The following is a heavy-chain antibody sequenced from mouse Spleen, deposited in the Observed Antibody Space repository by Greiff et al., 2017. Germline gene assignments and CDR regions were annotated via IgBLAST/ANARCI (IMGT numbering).Heavy chain of an antibody. CDR1: GFTFSDYY. J-gene: IGHJ4*01. Sequence: EVNVVESEGGLVQPGSSMKLSCTASGFTFSDYYMAWVRQVPEKGLEWVANINYDGSSTYYLDSLKSRFIISRDNAKNILYLQMSSLKSEDTATYYCARDGYYSNAMDYWGQGTSVTVSS. CDR3: ARDGYYSNAMDY. D-gene: IGHD2-3*01. CDR2: INYDGSST. V-gene: IGHV5-16*01.